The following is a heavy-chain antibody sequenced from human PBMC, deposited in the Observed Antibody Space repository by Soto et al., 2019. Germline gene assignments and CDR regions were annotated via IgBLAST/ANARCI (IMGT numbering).Heavy chain of an antibody. J-gene: IGHJ5*01. CDR3: ARDFYDSVGYTWFDS. V-gene: IGHV4-59*01. CDR2: IHNSGTS. CDR1: GDTSTSYY. D-gene: IGHD3-22*01. Sequence: SETLSLTCTVSGDTSTSYYWGWIRQAPGRGLEWIGHIHNSGTSTHNPSLNGRVTISIDMSKKQFSLKLTSLTSADTAVYYCARDFYDSVGYTWFDSWSQGTLVTVSS.